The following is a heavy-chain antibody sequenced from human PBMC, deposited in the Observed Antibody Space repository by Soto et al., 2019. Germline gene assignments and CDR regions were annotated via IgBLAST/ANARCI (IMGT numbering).Heavy chain of an antibody. J-gene: IGHJ4*02. Sequence: PVGSLRLSCAASGFTFSSYAMSWVRQAPGKGLEWVSAISGSGGSTYYADSVKGRFTISRDNSKNTLYLQMNSLRAEDTAVYYCAKGTLSAAMRGEIVYWGQGTLVTVSS. CDR2: ISGSGGST. CDR1: GFTFSSYA. CDR3: AKGTLSAAMRGEIVY. D-gene: IGHD2-2*01. V-gene: IGHV3-23*01.